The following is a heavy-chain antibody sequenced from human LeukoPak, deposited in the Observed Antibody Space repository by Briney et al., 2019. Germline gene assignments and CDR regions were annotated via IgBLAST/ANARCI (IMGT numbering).Heavy chain of an antibody. CDR3: ASSGGDYVLWFDP. CDR2: IYTGGNT. J-gene: IGHJ5*02. CDR1: GFTVSSTY. D-gene: IGHD4-17*01. V-gene: IGHV3-66*01. Sequence: GGSLRLSCAASGFTVSSTYMSWVRQAPGKGLEWVSLIYTGGNTYYADSVKGRFTLSRDNSKNTVYLQMNSLRVEDTAMYYCASSGGDYVLWFDPWGQGTLVTVSS.